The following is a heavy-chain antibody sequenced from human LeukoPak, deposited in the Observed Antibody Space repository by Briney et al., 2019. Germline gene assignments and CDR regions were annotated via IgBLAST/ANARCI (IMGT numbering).Heavy chain of an antibody. V-gene: IGHV3-7*01. CDR2: IKQDGSEK. J-gene: IGHJ6*03. Sequence: GGSLRLSCAASGFTFSSYNMNWVRQAPGKGLEWVANIKQDGSEKYYVDSVKGRFTISRDNAKNSLFLQMNSLRAEDTAVYYCARGEVVTASLPDYFYYYMDVWGKGTTVTISS. D-gene: IGHD2-21*02. CDR1: GFTFSSYN. CDR3: ARGEVVTASLPDYFYYYMDV.